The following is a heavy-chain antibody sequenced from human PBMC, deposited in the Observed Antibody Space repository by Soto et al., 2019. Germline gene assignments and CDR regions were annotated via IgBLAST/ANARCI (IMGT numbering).Heavy chain of an antibody. J-gene: IGHJ6*02. CDR2: IIPIFGTA. Sequence: QVQLVQSGAEVKKPGSSVKVSCKASGGTFSSYAISWVRQAPGQGLEWMGGIIPIFGTANYAQKFQGRVTITADESTSTAYMELSSLRSEDTAVYYCARDKQMATINYDYGMDVWGQGTTVTVSS. V-gene: IGHV1-69*01. CDR1: GGTFSSYA. CDR3: ARDKQMATINYDYGMDV. D-gene: IGHD5-12*01.